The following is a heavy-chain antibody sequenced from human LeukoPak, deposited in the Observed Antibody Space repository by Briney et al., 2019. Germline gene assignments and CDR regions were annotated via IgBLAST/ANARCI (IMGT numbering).Heavy chain of an antibody. CDR2: ISGSGGST. CDR3: ATDYGSGSYPV. CDR1: GFTVSNNY. V-gene: IGHV3-23*01. Sequence: GGSLRLSCAASGFTVSNNYMNWVRQAPGKGLEWVSAISGSGGSTYYADSVKGRFTISRDNSKNTLYLQMNSLRAEDTAVYYCATDYGSGSYPVWGQGTLVTVSS. D-gene: IGHD3-10*01. J-gene: IGHJ4*02.